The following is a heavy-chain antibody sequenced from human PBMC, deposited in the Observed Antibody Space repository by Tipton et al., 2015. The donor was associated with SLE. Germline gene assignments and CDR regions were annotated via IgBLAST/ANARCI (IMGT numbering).Heavy chain of an antibody. V-gene: IGHV3-53*05. CDR3: AKDTDFDS. J-gene: IGHJ4*02. CDR2: IYSAGST. Sequence: LSLTCTVSGGSISSYYWSWVRQAPGKGLEWVSLIYSAGSTSYADSVKGRFTVPRDTSKNTLYLQMNSLRAEDTAVYYCAKDTDFDSWGQGSLVTVSS. CDR1: GGSISSYY.